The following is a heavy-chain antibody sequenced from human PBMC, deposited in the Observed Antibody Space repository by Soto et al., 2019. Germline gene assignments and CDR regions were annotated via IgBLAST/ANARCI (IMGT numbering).Heavy chain of an antibody. V-gene: IGHV4-4*02. J-gene: IGHJ4*02. Sequence: PSETLSLTCAVSGGSISSTHSWSWVRQPPGKGLEWIAEIYHSGSTNYNPSLKSRVTISDDKSNNQFSLKLNSVTAADTAVYFCARAVALPGLFYFDFWGQGTLVTVSS. CDR2: IYHSGST. D-gene: IGHD2-21*01. CDR1: GGSISSTHS. CDR3: ARAVALPGLFYFDF.